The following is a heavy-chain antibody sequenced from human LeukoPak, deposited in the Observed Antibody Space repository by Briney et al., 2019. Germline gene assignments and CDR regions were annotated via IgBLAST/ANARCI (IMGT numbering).Heavy chain of an antibody. V-gene: IGHV1-2*02. CDR2: INPHSGAT. CDR1: GYTFTGYY. CDR3: SRDLLMYYSGSGEST. J-gene: IGHJ5*02. D-gene: IGHD3-10*01. Sequence: ASVKVSCRASGYTFTGYYIHWVRQAPGQGPEWMGWINPHSGATNYAQKFQGRVTMTRDTSISTAFMELSSLRSDDTAMYYCSRDLLMYYSGSGESTWGQGTQVTVSS.